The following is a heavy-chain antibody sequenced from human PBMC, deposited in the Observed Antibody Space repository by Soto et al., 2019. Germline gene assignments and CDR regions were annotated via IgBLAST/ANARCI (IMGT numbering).Heavy chain of an antibody. CDR2: ISYDGSNK. CDR1: GFTFSSYG. J-gene: IGHJ4*02. D-gene: IGHD6-13*01. Sequence: QVQLVESGGGVVQPGRSLRLSCAASGFTFSSYGMHWVRQAPGKGLEWVAVISYDGSNKYYADSVKGRFTISRDNSKNTLYLQMNSLRAEDTAVYYCAKDDNSIAAAGVDYWGQGTLVTVSS. V-gene: IGHV3-30*18. CDR3: AKDDNSIAAAGVDY.